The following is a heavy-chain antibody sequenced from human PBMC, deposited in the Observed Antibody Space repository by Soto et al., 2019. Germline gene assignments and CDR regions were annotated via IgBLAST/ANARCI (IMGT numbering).Heavy chain of an antibody. CDR1: GFTFSSYA. Sequence: GGSLRLSCAASGFTFSSYAMHWVRQAPGKGLEWVAVISYDGSNKYYADSVKGRFTISRDNSKNTLYLQMNSLRAEDTAVYYCARAARGSITMIVVVQYYYYGMDVWGQGTTVTSP. CDR2: ISYDGSNK. V-gene: IGHV3-30-3*01. CDR3: ARAARGSITMIVVVQYYYYGMDV. J-gene: IGHJ6*02. D-gene: IGHD3-22*01.